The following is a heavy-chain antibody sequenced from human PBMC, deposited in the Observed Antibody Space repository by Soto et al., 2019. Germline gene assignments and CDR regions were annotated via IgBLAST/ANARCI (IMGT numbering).Heavy chain of an antibody. CDR2: ISYDGRNQ. Sequence: QVLLVESGGGVVQPGRSLRLSCAASGFSFRSYAMYWVRQAPGKGLEWVTHISYDGRNQYYADSVQGRFTISRDNSTLLLQMTSLRAEDTALYFCARGPYSSTFDSWGQGAQVTVST. D-gene: IGHD6-19*01. CDR3: ARGPYSSTFDS. J-gene: IGHJ4*02. V-gene: IGHV3-30*04. CDR1: GFSFRSYA.